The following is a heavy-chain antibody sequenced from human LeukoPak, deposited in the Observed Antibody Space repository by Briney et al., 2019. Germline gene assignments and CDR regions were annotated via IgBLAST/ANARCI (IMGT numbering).Heavy chain of an antibody. CDR2: IYHSGST. V-gene: IGHV4-30-2*01. Sequence: SETLSLTCAVSGGSISSGDYSWSWIRQPPGKGLEWVGYIYHSGSTLYNPSLKSRVTISIDRSKSQFSLRLSSVTAADTAVYYCAADYGSGSYRFDYWGQGTLVTVSS. CDR3: AADYGSGSYRFDY. CDR1: GGSISSGDYS. D-gene: IGHD3-10*01. J-gene: IGHJ4*02.